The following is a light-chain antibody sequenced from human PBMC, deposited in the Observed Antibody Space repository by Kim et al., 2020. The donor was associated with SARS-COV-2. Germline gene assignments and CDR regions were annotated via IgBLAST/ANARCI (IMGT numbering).Light chain of an antibody. Sequence: DIQMTQSPSTLSASVGDRVTITCRASQSISSWLAWYQQKPGKAPKLLIYKASTLESGVPSRFSGSGSGTEFTLTISSLQPDDFASYHCQHYNSDSYTFGQGTKLEIK. CDR2: KAS. CDR1: QSISSW. CDR3: QHYNSDSYT. J-gene: IGKJ2*01. V-gene: IGKV1-5*03.